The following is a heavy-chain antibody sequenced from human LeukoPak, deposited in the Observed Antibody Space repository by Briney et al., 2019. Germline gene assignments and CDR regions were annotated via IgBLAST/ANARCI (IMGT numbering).Heavy chain of an antibody. CDR3: ARDSGIASPGRFDP. V-gene: IGHV4-61*02. Sequence: SETLSLTCTVSGDSMTSGYYHWSWTRQPAGQRLEWIGRVSSSGTTHYNPSLKSRVTVSVDTSRNQFFLSLSSVTVADTAVYYCARDSGIASPGRFDPWGQGSLVTVSS. CDR2: VSSSGTT. D-gene: IGHD6-13*01. J-gene: IGHJ5*02. CDR1: GDSMTSGYYH.